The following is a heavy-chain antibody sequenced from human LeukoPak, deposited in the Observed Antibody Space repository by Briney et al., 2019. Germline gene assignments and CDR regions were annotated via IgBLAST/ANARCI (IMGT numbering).Heavy chain of an antibody. CDR1: GGSISSYY. J-gene: IGHJ4*02. V-gene: IGHV4-4*07. D-gene: IGHD1-26*01. Sequence: PSETLSLTCTVSGGSISSYYWSWIRQPAGKGLEWIGRIYTSGSTNYNPSLKSRVTMSVDASKNQFSLKLSSVTAADTAVYYCARASERGATTGVFDYWGQGTLVTVSS. CDR3: ARASERGATTGVFDY. CDR2: IYTSGST.